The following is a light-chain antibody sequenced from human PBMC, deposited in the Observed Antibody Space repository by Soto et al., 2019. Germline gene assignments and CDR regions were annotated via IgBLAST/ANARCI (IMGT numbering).Light chain of an antibody. V-gene: IGKV3-11*01. J-gene: IGKJ5*01. CDR1: QSVNSY. CDR2: DAS. CDR3: QQRSNWPPEVT. Sequence: EIVLTQSPATLSLSPGERATLSCRASQSVNSYLAWYQQKPGQAPRLLIYDASNRATGIPPRFSGSGSGTDFTLSISSLEPEDFAVYYCQQRSNWPPEVTFGQGTRLEIK.